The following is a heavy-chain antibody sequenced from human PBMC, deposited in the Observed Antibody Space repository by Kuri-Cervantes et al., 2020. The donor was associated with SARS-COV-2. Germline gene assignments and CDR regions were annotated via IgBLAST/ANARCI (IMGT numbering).Heavy chain of an antibody. V-gene: IGHV3-21*01. CDR3: ARDAEYCSGGSCYSGIVYYYYGMDV. CDR1: GFTFSNSD. Sequence: GGSLRLSCAASGFTFSNSDMNWVRQAPGKGLEWVSSISSSSSYIYYADSVKGRFTISRDNAKNSLYLQMNSLRAEDTAVYYCARDAEYCSGGSCYSGIVYYYYGMDVWGQGTTVTVSS. D-gene: IGHD2-15*01. CDR2: ISSSSSYI. J-gene: IGHJ6*02.